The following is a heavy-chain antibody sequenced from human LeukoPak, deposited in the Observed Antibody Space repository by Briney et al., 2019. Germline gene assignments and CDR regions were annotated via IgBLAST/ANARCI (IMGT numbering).Heavy chain of an antibody. CDR1: GYTLTGYY. D-gene: IGHD3-3*01. CDR3: ARQQTKHTYYDFWSGKNWFDP. Sequence: GASVKVSCKASGYTLTGYYMHWVRQAPGQGLEWMGWINPNSGGTNYAQKFQGRVTMTRDTSISTAYMELSRLRSDDTAVYYCARQQTKHTYYDFWSGKNWFDPWGQGTLVTVSS. CDR2: INPNSGGT. V-gene: IGHV1-2*02. J-gene: IGHJ5*02.